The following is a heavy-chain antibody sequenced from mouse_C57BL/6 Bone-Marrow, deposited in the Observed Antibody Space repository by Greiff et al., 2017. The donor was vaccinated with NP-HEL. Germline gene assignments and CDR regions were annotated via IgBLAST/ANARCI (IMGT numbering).Heavy chain of an antibody. CDR1: GYTFTSYW. D-gene: IGHD3-2*02. Sequence: QVQLQQPGAELVKPGASVKLSCKASGYTFTSYWMHWVKQRPGQGLEWIGMIHPNSGSTNYNEKFKSKATLTVDKSSSTAYMQLSSLTSEDSAVDYCARVGYLYYYAMDYWGQGTSVTVSS. J-gene: IGHJ4*01. V-gene: IGHV1-64*01. CDR3: ARVGYLYYYAMDY. CDR2: IHPNSGST.